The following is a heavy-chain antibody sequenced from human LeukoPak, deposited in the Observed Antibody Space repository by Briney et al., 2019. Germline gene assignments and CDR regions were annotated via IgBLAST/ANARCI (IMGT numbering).Heavy chain of an antibody. D-gene: IGHD2-15*01. CDR3: ARDPDAYCSGGSCYSVPFDY. J-gene: IGHJ4*02. CDR2: IYYSGST. V-gene: IGHV4-59*12. CDR1: GGSISSYY. Sequence: SETLSLTCTVSGGSISSYYWSWIRQPPGKGLEWIGYIYYSGSTNYNPSLKSRVTISVDTSKNQFSLKLSSVTAADTAVYYCARDPDAYCSGGSCYSVPFDYWGQGTLVTVSS.